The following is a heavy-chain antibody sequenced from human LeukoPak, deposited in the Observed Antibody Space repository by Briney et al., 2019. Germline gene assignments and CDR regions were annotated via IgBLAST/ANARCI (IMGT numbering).Heavy chain of an antibody. D-gene: IGHD3-10*01. Sequence: SETLSLTCTVSGGSISSYYWSWIRQPPGKGLEWIGYIYYSGSTNYNPSLKSRVTISVDTSENQFSLKLSSVTAADTAVYYCAREPRGILDPWGQGTLVTVSS. CDR3: AREPRGILDP. V-gene: IGHV4-59*01. CDR2: IYYSGST. CDR1: GGSISSYY. J-gene: IGHJ5*02.